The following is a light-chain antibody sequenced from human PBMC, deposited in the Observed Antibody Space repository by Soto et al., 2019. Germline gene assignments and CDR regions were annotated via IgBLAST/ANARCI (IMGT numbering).Light chain of an antibody. CDR2: WAS. V-gene: IGKV4-1*01. CDR1: QSVLYSSNNKNY. CDR3: QQSYSTFKT. Sequence: DIVMTQSPDSLAVSLGERATINCKSSQSVLYSSNNKNYLAWYQQKPGQPPKLLIYWASTRESGVPDRFSGSGSGTDFTLTISNLQPEDFATYYCQQSYSTFKTFGQGTKVESK. J-gene: IGKJ1*01.